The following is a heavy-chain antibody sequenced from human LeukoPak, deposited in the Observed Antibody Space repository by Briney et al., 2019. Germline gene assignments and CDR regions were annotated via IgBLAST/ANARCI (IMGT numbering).Heavy chain of an antibody. CDR2: ISSISSTI. CDR1: GFTFSSYS. V-gene: IGHV3-48*01. Sequence: PGGSLRLSCAASGFTFSSYSMNWVRQAPGKGLEWVSYISSISSTIYYADSVKGRFTISRDNAKNSLYLQMNSLRAEDTAVYYCARDDCSSTSCYVPPGYFDLWGRGTLVTVSS. D-gene: IGHD2-2*01. J-gene: IGHJ2*01. CDR3: ARDDCSSTSCYVPPGYFDL.